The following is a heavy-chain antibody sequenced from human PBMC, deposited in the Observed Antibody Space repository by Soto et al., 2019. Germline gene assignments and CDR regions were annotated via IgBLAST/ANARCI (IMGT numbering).Heavy chain of an antibody. CDR2: INAGNGNT. Sequence: QVQLVQSGAEEKKPGASVKVSCKASGYTFTSYDMHWVRQAPGQRLEWMGWINAGNGNTNYSQKFQGRVTITRDTFASTAYMDLYSLRSEDTAVYCCARDSFGRSPTLDYCGQGTLVTVSS. D-gene: IGHD3-10*01. V-gene: IGHV1-3*05. J-gene: IGHJ4*02. CDR1: GYTFTSYD. CDR3: ARDSFGRSPTLDY.